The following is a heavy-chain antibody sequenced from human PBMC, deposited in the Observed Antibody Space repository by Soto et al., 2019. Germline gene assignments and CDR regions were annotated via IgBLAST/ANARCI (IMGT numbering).Heavy chain of an antibody. CDR2: ISGSGGST. CDR3: AKDPSHYDFWSGHGTPSGYFDY. J-gene: IGHJ4*02. CDR1: GFTFSSYA. D-gene: IGHD3-3*01. Sequence: GGSLRLSCAASGFTFSSYAMSWVRQAPGKGLEWVSVISGSGGSTYYADSMKGRFTISRDNSKKTLYLQMNSLRAEDTAVYYCAKDPSHYDFWSGHGTPSGYFDYWGQGTLVTVSS. V-gene: IGHV3-23*01.